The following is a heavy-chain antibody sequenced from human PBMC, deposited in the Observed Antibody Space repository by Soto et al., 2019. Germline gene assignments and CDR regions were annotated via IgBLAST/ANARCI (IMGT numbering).Heavy chain of an antibody. D-gene: IGHD2-2*01. J-gene: IGHJ4*02. Sequence: EVQLVESGGDLLQPGGSLRLSCEVSGFTFSNYWMHWVRQAPGEGLVWVSRIDTDGSTTNYADSVHGRFTISRDNAKSTLYLQMNSLTVEDTAVYYCARDVGSKFGYWGQGTLVTVSS. CDR1: GFTFSNYW. CDR2: IDTDGSTT. V-gene: IGHV3-74*01. CDR3: ARDVGSKFGY.